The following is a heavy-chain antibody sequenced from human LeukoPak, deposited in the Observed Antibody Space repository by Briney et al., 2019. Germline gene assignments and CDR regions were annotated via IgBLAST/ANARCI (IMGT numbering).Heavy chain of an antibody. J-gene: IGHJ3*02. CDR3: ARQLWFGELLHAFDI. Sequence: SETLSLTCAVYGGSFSGYYWSWIRQPPGKGLEWIGEINHSGSTNYNPSLKSRVTISVDTSKNQFSLKLSSVTAADTAVYYCARQLWFGELLHAFDIWGQGTMVTVSS. D-gene: IGHD3-10*01. CDR2: INHSGST. CDR1: GGSFSGYY. V-gene: IGHV4-34*01.